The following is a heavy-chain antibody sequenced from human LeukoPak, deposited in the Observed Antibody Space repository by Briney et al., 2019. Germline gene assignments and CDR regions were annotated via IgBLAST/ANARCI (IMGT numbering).Heavy chain of an antibody. Sequence: GGPLRLSCAASGFTFSSYWMTWVRQAPGKGLEWVANIKQDGSEKYYVDSVKGRFTISRDNAKNSLSLQMNSLRAEDMAVYYCARRDHGDYGEEYWGQGTLVTVSS. CDR3: ARRDHGDYGEEY. V-gene: IGHV3-7*01. D-gene: IGHD4-17*01. CDR1: GFTFSSYW. J-gene: IGHJ4*02. CDR2: IKQDGSEK.